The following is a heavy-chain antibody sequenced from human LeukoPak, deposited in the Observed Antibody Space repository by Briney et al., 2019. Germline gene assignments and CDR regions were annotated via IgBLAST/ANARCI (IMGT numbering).Heavy chain of an antibody. CDR1: GGSFSGYY. D-gene: IGHD3-3*01. V-gene: IGHV4-34*01. J-gene: IGHJ6*03. CDR3: ARGGGYYYMDV. CDR2: INHSGST. Sequence: KRSETLSLTCAVYGGSFSGYYWSWIRQPPGKGLEWIGEINHSGSTNYNPSLKSRVTISVDTSKNQFSLKLSSVTAADTAVYYCARGGGYYYMDVWGKGTTVTVSS.